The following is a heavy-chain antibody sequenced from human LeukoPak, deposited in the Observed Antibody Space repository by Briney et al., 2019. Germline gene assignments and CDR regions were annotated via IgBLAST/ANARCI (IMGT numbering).Heavy chain of an antibody. J-gene: IGHJ4*02. CDR3: ARDAWVAAGVYYVDF. Sequence: GGSLRLSCADSGLIFSGYAVNWVRQAPGKGLEWVSSITATGGSTYYADSVKGRFTISRDNAKNSLDLQMNSLRAEDTAVYYCARDAWVAAGVYYVDFWGQGTLVTVSS. D-gene: IGHD2-15*01. CDR2: ITATGGST. CDR1: GLIFSGYA. V-gene: IGHV3-23*01.